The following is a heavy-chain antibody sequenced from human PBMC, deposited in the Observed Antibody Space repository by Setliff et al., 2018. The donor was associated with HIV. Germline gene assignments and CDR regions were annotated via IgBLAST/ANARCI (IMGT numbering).Heavy chain of an antibody. V-gene: IGHV4-39*02. CDR3: ARRSESTTTWFSSWYSYDMDV. D-gene: IGHD2-15*01. Sequence: SETLSLTCSVSGVSFSTNMYYWGWIRQPPGKGLEWVGSVYYSGDIFYNPSLGSRVNISLDSSKNNLSLRLKSVTAADTAVYFCARRSESTTTWFSSWYSYDMDVWGQGTTVTVSS. J-gene: IGHJ6*02. CDR1: GVSFSTNMYY. CDR2: VYYSGDI.